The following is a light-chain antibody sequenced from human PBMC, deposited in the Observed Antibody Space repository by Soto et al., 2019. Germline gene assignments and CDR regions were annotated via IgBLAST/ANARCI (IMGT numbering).Light chain of an antibody. V-gene: IGLV2-14*03. Sequence: QSALTQPASVSASPGQSITISCTGTSSDIGAYNSVSWYQQHPGKAPQLMIYDVSYRPSGTSSRFSGSKSGNTASLTISGLRADDDADYYCASYTSARIRVFGGGTKLTVL. CDR2: DVS. CDR3: ASYTSARIRV. CDR1: SSDIGAYNS. J-gene: IGLJ2*01.